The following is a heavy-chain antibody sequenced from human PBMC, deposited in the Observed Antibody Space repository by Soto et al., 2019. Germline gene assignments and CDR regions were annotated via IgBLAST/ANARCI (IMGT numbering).Heavy chain of an antibody. Sequence: ASETLSLTCAVYGGSFSGYYWSWIRQPPGKGLEWIGEINYSGSTNYNPSLKSRVTISVDTSENQFSLKLTSVTAADTAVYYCARVGYCSSTPCWPIGYFEYWGQGTLVTVSS. D-gene: IGHD2-2*01. J-gene: IGHJ4*02. CDR1: GGSFSGYY. CDR2: INYSGST. V-gene: IGHV4-34*01. CDR3: ARVGYCSSTPCWPIGYFEY.